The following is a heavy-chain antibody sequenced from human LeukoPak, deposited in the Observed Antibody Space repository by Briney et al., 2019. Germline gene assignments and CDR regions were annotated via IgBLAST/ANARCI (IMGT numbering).Heavy chain of an antibody. Sequence: GGSLRLSCAASGFTVSSNYMSWVRQAPGKGLEWVSVIYSGGSTYYADSVKGRFTVSRDNSKNTLYLQMNSLRAEDTAVYYCAKWYGGSGSPRFDPWGQGTLVTVSS. D-gene: IGHD3-10*01. J-gene: IGHJ5*02. CDR1: GFTVSSNY. CDR2: IYSGGST. V-gene: IGHV3-66*01. CDR3: AKWYGGSGSPRFDP.